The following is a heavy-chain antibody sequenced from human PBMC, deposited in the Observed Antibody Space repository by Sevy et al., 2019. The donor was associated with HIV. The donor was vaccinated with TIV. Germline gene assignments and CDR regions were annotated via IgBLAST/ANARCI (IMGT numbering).Heavy chain of an antibody. CDR2: IYPDDSDT. Sequence: GESLKISCKGSGYSFTSHWIGWVRHMPGKGLEWRGIIYPDDSDTRYSPSFQGQVTFSADKSISTAYLQWSSLRASDTAMYYCATSRSGYFDSSGYYIYWGQGTLVTVSS. CDR3: ATSRSGYFDSSGYYIY. J-gene: IGHJ4*02. D-gene: IGHD3-22*01. V-gene: IGHV5-51*01. CDR1: GYSFTSHW.